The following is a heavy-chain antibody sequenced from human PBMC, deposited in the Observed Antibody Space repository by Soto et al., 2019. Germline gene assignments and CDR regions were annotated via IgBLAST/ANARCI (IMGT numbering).Heavy chain of an antibody. CDR2: IYYSGST. CDR1: GGSISSYY. J-gene: IGHJ6*02. V-gene: IGHV4-59*01. Sequence: SETLSLTCTVSGGSISSYYWSWIRQLPGKGLEWIGYIYYSGSTNYNPSLKSRVTISVDTSKNQFSLKLSSVTAADTAVYYCARGLAYCGGDCPTGVDYYYYYGMDVWGQGTTVTVSS. CDR3: ARGLAYCGGDCPTGVDYYYYYGMDV. D-gene: IGHD2-21*02.